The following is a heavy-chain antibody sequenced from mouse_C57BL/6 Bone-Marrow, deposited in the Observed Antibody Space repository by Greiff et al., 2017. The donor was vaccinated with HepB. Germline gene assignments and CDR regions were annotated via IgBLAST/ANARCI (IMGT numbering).Heavy chain of an antibody. J-gene: IGHJ2*01. CDR2: INPSNGGT. CDR3: ARETPYYGGDYFDY. D-gene: IGHD1-1*01. Sequence: VQLQQSGTELVKPGASVKLSCKASGYTFTSYWMHWVKQRPGQGLEWIGNINPSNGGTNYNEKFKSKATLTVDKSSSTAYMQLSSLTSEDSAVYYCARETPYYGGDYFDYWGQGTTLTVSS. CDR1: GYTFTSYW. V-gene: IGHV1-53*01.